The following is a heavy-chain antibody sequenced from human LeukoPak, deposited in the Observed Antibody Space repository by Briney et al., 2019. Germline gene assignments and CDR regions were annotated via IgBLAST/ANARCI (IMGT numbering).Heavy chain of an antibody. J-gene: IGHJ6*01. CDR1: GGSFSGYY. V-gene: IGHV4-34*01. D-gene: IGHD2-8*01. Sequence: SETLSLTCAVYGGSFSGYYWSWIRQPPGKGLEWIGGINHSGGTNYNPSLKSRVTISGDRSKSQFSLKLSSMAAADTAVYYCARANYDTNGNRRYYNYYGLDVWGQGTTVTVST. CDR2: INHSGGT. CDR3: ARANYDTNGNRRYYNYYGLDV.